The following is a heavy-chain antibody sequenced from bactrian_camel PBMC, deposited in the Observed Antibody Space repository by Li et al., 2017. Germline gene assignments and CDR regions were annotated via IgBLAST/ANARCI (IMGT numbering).Heavy chain of an antibody. V-gene: IGHV3S63*01. J-gene: IGHJ6*01. D-gene: IGHD3*01. CDR3: AATQTAMDYVLPSCPTGLWGY. CDR2: KQSDSST. Sequence: HVQLVESGGGSVQAGGSLRLSCTASGFRFDGSDWGWYRQGPGTKCEVVSRKQSDSSTDYSESVKGRFAISRDNAKNTLYLQMNGLKPEDTAVYYCAATQTAMDYVLPSCPTGLWGYWGQGTQVTVS. CDR1: GFRFDGSD.